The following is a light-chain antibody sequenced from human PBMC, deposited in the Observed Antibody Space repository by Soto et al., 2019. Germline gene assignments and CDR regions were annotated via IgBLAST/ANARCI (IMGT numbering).Light chain of an antibody. CDR3: AAWDDSLNAVV. V-gene: IGLV1-47*02. Sequence: QSVLTQPPSASGTPGQRVAISCSGNSSNIGNNYVYWYQQFPGMAPKLIIYSDRQRPPGVPDRFSGSKSGTSASLAIRGLRSEDEADYHCAAWDDSLNAVVFGGGTKLTVL. CDR1: SSNIGNNY. CDR2: SDR. J-gene: IGLJ2*01.